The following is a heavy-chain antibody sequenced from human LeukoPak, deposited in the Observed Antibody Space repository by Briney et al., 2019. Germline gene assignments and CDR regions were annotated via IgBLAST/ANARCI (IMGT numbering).Heavy chain of an antibody. D-gene: IGHD4-11*01. Sequence: SETLSLTCTVSGGSISSYYWSWIRQPAGKGLEWIGRIYTSGSTNYNPSLKSRVTMSVDTSKNQFSLKLSSVTAADTAVYYCARDLTYDYSNYGNWFDPWGQGTLVTVSS. CDR1: GGSISSYY. CDR2: IYTSGST. CDR3: ARDLTYDYSNYGNWFDP. V-gene: IGHV4-4*07. J-gene: IGHJ5*02.